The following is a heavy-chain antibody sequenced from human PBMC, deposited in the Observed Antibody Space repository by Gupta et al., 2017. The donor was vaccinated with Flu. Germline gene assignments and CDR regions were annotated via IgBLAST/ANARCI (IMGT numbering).Heavy chain of an antibody. Sequence: QVQLQESGPGLVKPSETLSLTCTESGHSFSSGYCWGWIRQPPGKGLEWIGSICHSGTTSYNPSLKSRVTISLEDTSKNQFSLKRSSVTAADTAVYYCARGINWNFEFWGQGTLVTVSS. V-gene: IGHV4-38-2*02. J-gene: IGHJ4*02. CDR1: GHSFSSGYC. CDR2: ICHSGTT. CDR3: ARGINWNFEF. D-gene: IGHD1-20*01.